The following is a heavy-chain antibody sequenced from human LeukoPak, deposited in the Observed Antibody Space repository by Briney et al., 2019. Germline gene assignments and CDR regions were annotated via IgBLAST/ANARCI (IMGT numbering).Heavy chain of an antibody. J-gene: IGHJ4*02. D-gene: IGHD2-15*01. CDR1: GFTFNNYA. CDR3: AKGSGGDCYSGLDY. Sequence: PGGSLRLSCAVSGFTFNNYAMSWVRQAPGQGLRWVSAISGSGGSTYYADSVKGRFTISRDNSKNTLYLQMNSLRAEDTAVYYCAKGSGGDCYSGLDYWGQGTLVTVSS. V-gene: IGHV3-23*01. CDR2: ISGSGGST.